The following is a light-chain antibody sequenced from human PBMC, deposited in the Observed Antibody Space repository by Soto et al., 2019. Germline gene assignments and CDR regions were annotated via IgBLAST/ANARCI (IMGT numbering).Light chain of an antibody. CDR2: GSS. CDR1: QTISDY. Sequence: DIQMTQSPSSLSASVGDRVTITCRASQTISDYLHWYQQKPGKALTLLIYGSSSLQTGVPPRFSGSGSGTEFTLTISSLQPEDFGTYYCQQTYDSLVSFGGGTKVDIK. CDR3: QQTYDSLVS. J-gene: IGKJ4*01. V-gene: IGKV1-39*01.